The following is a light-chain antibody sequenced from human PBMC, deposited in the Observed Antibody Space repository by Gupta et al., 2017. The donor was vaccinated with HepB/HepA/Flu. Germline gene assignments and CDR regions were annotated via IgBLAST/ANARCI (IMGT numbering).Light chain of an antibody. Sequence: QSALTQPASVSGSPGQSINISCTGTSSDVGAWDHVSWYQHHPGKAPKLIIYGVNSRPSGVSPRFSGSKSGNTASLSISGLQAEDEADYYCNSYTTRSTVLFGGGTKLTVL. CDR2: GVN. J-gene: IGLJ2*01. CDR3: NSYTTRSTVL. CDR1: SSDVGAWDH. V-gene: IGLV2-14*03.